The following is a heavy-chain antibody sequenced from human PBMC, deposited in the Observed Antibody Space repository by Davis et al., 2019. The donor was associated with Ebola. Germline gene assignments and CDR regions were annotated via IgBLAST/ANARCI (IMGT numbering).Heavy chain of an antibody. D-gene: IGHD6-13*01. J-gene: IGHJ4*02. CDR3: ARDVGAAAGGDGDDY. V-gene: IGHV3-30-3*01. CDR1: GFTFSSYA. CDR2: ISYDGSNK. Sequence: PGGSLRLSCAASGFTFSSYAMHWVRQAPGKGLEWVAVISYDGSNKYYADSVKGRFTISRDNSKNTLYLQMNSLRAEDTAMYYCARDVGAAAGGDGDDYWGQGTLVTVSS.